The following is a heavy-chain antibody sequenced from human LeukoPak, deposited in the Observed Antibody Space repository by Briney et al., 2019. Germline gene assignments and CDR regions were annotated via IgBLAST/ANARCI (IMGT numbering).Heavy chain of an antibody. V-gene: IGHV4-38-2*02. CDR1: GYSISSGYY. J-gene: IGHJ3*01. CDR3: ARDTIAPNDAFDV. Sequence: PSETLSLTCTVSGYSISSGYYWGRIRQPPGKGLEGIESIYHSGTTYYNPSLKSRVTISVDTSKNQFSLKLSSVTAADTAVYYCARDTIAPNDAFDVWGQGTMVTVSS. CDR2: IYHSGTT. D-gene: IGHD6-13*01.